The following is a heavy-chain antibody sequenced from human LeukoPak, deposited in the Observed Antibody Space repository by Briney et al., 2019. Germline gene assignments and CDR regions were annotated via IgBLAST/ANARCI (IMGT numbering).Heavy chain of an antibody. CDR1: GFIFSSFS. Sequence: PGGSLRLSCAASGFIFSSFSMNWVRQVPGKGLEWVSSISSSSTYIFYADSVKGRFSISRDDAKNSLYLQMNSLRAEDTAVYYCARDNSGDGYNSDYWGQGTLVTVSS. J-gene: IGHJ4*02. D-gene: IGHD5-24*01. V-gene: IGHV3-21*03. CDR3: ARDNSGDGYNSDY. CDR2: ISSSSTYI.